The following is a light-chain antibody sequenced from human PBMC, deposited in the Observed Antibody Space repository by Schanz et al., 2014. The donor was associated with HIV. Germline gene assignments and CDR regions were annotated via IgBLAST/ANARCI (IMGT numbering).Light chain of an antibody. CDR3: QQSYSTPYT. J-gene: IGKJ2*01. Sequence: EIVLTQSPGTLSLSPGERATLSCRASQSISSSYLAWYQQKPGQAPRLLIYGASTRATGVPDRFSGSGSGTDFTLTISGLQPEDFATYYCQQSYSTPYTLGQGTKLEIK. V-gene: IGKV3-20*01. CDR2: GAS. CDR1: QSISSSY.